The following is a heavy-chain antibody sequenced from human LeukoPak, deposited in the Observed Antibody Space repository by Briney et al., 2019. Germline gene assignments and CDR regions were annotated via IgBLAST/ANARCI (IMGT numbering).Heavy chain of an antibody. J-gene: IGHJ3*02. D-gene: IGHD1-1*01. CDR3: ARSGPPYGLDI. Sequence: GGSLRLSCAASGFTFSKHWMNWVRQAPGKGPEWVANIKQDGSEIYYVDSVKGRFTISRDNDKNSLFLQMNSLRGEDSAVYQCARSGPPYGLDIWGQGTMVTVSS. V-gene: IGHV3-7*04. CDR2: IKQDGSEI. CDR1: GFTFSKHW.